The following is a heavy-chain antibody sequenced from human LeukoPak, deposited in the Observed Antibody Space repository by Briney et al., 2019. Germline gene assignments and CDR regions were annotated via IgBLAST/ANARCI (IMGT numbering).Heavy chain of an antibody. CDR3: ARVWVMVSSGWYDYYGMDV. Sequence: PSETLSLTCTVSGGSISSYYWSWIRQPPGKGLEWIGYIYYSGSTNYNPSLKSRVTISVDTSKNQFSLKLSSVTAADTAVYYCARVWVMVSSGWYDYYGMDVWGQGTTVTVSS. V-gene: IGHV4-59*01. CDR2: IYYSGST. D-gene: IGHD6-19*01. J-gene: IGHJ6*02. CDR1: GGSISSYY.